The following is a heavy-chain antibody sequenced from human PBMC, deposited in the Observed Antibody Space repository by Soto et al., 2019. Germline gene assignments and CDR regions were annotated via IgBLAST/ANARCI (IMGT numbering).Heavy chain of an antibody. CDR2: IKQDGSEK. CDR3: AREEESVGSPPSGFHP. D-gene: IGHD3-10*01. J-gene: IGHJ5*02. V-gene: IGHV3-7*03. Sequence: PGGSLRLSCVGSGFTFGKYWMDWLRQTPGKGLEWVANIKQDGSEKFYVDSVRGRFTISRDNAKNSVYLEMNRLRDEDTGVYYCAREEESVGSPPSGFHPWGQGVKVTVYS. CDR1: GFTFGKYW.